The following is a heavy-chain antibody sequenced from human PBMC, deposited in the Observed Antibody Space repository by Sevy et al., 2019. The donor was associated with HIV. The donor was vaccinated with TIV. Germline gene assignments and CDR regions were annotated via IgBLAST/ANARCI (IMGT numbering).Heavy chain of an antibody. CDR1: GFTFSSYA. Sequence: GGSLRLSCAASGFTFSSYAMSWVRQAPGKGLEWVSAISGSGGSTYYADSVKGRFTISRDNSKNTLYLQMNSLGAEDTAVYYCAKEGTMIVVVIQYYFDYWGQGTLVTVSS. CDR3: AKEGTMIVVVIQYYFDY. CDR2: ISGSGGST. V-gene: IGHV3-23*01. J-gene: IGHJ4*02. D-gene: IGHD3-22*01.